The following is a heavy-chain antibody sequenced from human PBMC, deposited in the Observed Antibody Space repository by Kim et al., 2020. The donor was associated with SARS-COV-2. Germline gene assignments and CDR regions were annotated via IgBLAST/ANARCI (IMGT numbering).Heavy chain of an antibody. J-gene: IGHJ3*01. V-gene: IGHV4-39*01. CDR1: GGSISSTTYY. D-gene: IGHD6-13*01. CDR2: MFYGGNT. CDR3: ASDTYGRTWYHAFDV. Sequence: SETLSLTCTVSGGSISSTTYYWGWIRQSPGKGLEWIGGMFYGGNTYHSPSLKSRVTILADTSKNQFSLKLTSVTAADTAVYYCASDTYGRTWYHAFDVW.